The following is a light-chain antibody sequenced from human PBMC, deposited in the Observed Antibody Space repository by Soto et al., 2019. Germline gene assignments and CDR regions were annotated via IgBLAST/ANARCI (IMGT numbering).Light chain of an antibody. CDR2: GAS. Sequence: VITKSAIKLSVSPGDRATLFCSASRRVSSCLSWYQQRPAQAPRILIYGASTSATSIPARFCGSGSGTKFSLTISTLLSADVSANYCHQYSYSTPYTFGRGTRVEIK. CDR1: RRVSSC. CDR3: HQYSYSTPYT. J-gene: IGKJ2*01. V-gene: IGKV3-15*01.